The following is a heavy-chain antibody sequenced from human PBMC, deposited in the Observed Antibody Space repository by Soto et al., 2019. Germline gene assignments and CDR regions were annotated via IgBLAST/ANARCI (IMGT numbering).Heavy chain of an antibody. Sequence: QVQLXXPGAXVXKPXXXMTVSXKASGDTFSRHYVHWVRQAPGQGLEWMGRINPGYGDTTYSEEFQGRVTMTRDTSTNTVYMDLSSLRSDDTAVYYCATRVXXXFDVWGQGTTVVVS. CDR3: ATRVXXXFDV. V-gene: IGHV1-46*03. CDR1: GDTFSRHY. J-gene: IGHJ6*01. CDR2: INPGYGDT.